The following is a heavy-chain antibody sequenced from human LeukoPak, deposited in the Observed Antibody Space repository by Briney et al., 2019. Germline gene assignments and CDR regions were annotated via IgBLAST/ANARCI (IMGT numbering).Heavy chain of an antibody. D-gene: IGHD3-10*01. CDR1: GFTFDDYA. Sequence: PGGSLRLSCAASGFTFDDYAMHWVRHAPGKGLEWVSGISWNSGSIGYADSVKGRFTISRDNAKNSLYLQMNSLRAEDTALYYCAKEGFDYYGSRWFDPWGQGTLVTVSS. J-gene: IGHJ5*02. CDR2: ISWNSGSI. V-gene: IGHV3-9*01. CDR3: AKEGFDYYGSRWFDP.